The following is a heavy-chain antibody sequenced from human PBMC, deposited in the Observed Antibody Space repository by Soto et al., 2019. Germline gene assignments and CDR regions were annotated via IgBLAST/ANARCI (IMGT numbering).Heavy chain of an antibody. CDR1: GGSISSYY. J-gene: IGHJ6*02. CDR2: ISYSGST. Sequence: QVQLQESGPGLVKPSETLSLTCTVSGGSISSYYWSWIRQPPGKGLEWIGYISYSGSTNYNPSLKCRVTLSVHTSKNQFSLKLSSVTAADTAVYYCARDRVLGGGSYYGMDVWGQGTTVTVSS. V-gene: IGHV4-59*01. CDR3: ARDRVLGGGSYYGMDV. D-gene: IGHD3-16*01.